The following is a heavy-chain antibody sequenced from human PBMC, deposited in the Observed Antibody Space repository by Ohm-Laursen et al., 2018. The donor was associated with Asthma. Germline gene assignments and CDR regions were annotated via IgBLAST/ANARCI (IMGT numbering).Heavy chain of an antibody. Sequence: SLRLSCSASGFTFSSYAMSWVRQAPGKGLEWVSAISGSGGSTYYADSVKGRFTISRDNSKNTLYLQMNSLRAEDTAVYYCAKFLDCSGGSCYPDYWGQGTLVTVSS. V-gene: IGHV3-23*01. CDR1: GFTFSSYA. CDR2: ISGSGGST. CDR3: AKFLDCSGGSCYPDY. D-gene: IGHD2-15*01. J-gene: IGHJ4*02.